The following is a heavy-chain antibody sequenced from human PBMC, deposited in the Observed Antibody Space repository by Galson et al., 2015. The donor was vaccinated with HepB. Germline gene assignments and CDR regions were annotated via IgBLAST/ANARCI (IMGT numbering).Heavy chain of an antibody. D-gene: IGHD3-9*01. CDR3: ARGTMYYDILTGRYKGWFDP. Sequence: TLSLTCAVYGGSFSGYYWSWIRQPPGKGLEWIGEINHSGSTNYNPSLKSRVTISVDTSKNQFSLKLSSVTAADTAVYYCARGTMYYDILTGRYKGWFDPWGQGTLVTVSS. V-gene: IGHV4-34*01. J-gene: IGHJ5*02. CDR1: GGSFSGYY. CDR2: INHSGST.